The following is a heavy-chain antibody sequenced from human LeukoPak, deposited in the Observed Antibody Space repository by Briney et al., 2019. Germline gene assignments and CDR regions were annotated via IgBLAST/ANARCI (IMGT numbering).Heavy chain of an antibody. J-gene: IGHJ6*02. CDR2: MNPNSGNT. Sequence: GASVKVSCKASGYTFTSYDINWVRQATGQGLEWMGWMNPNSGNTGYAQKFQGRVTMTRNTSISTAYMELSSLRSEDTAVYYCAGSPVQYSSSWYPYGMDVWGQGTTVTVSS. CDR1: GYTFTSYD. D-gene: IGHD6-13*01. CDR3: AGSPVQYSSSWYPYGMDV. V-gene: IGHV1-8*01.